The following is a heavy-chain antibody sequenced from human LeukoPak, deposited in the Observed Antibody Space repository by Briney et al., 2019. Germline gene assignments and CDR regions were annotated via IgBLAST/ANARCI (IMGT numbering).Heavy chain of an antibody. CDR2: IKEDGSAT. J-gene: IGHJ6*02. V-gene: IGHV3-7*01. D-gene: IGHD6-6*01. CDR1: GFTFSSDW. CDR3: ARGSSRAASKRFGMDV. Sequence: GGSLRLSCAASGFTFSSDWMIWLRQAPEKGLEWVANIKEDGSATYYVDSVKGRFTISRDNAKNSLYLQMNSLRVEDTAVYYCARGSSRAASKRFGMDVWGQGTTVTVSS.